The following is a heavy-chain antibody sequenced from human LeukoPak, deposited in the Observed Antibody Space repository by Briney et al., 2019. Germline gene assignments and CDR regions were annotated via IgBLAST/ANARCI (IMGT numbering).Heavy chain of an antibody. J-gene: IGHJ4*02. D-gene: IGHD3-16*01. Sequence: GGSLRLSCAASGFTSISYAMSSVRQGLGKGLERVSAISGSGGSTYYADSVKGRFTISRDNSKNTLYLQMNSLRAEDTAVYYCAKDSYSVCCPDYWGQGTLVTVSS. V-gene: IGHV3-23*01. CDR1: GFTSISYA. CDR3: AKDSYSVCCPDY. CDR2: ISGSGGST.